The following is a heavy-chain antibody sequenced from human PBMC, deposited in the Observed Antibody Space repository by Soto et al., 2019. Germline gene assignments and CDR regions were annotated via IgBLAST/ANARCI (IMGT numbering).Heavy chain of an antibody. CDR1: GFTFSSYA. D-gene: IGHD3-22*01. Sequence: GGSLRLSCAASGFTFSSYAMSWVRQAPGKGLEWVPAISGSGGSTYYADSVKGRFTISRDNSKNTLYLQMNSLRAEDTAVYYCAKDLFLGYYDSSGYRLFDYWGQGTLVTVSS. CDR2: ISGSGGST. CDR3: AKDLFLGYYDSSGYRLFDY. J-gene: IGHJ4*02. V-gene: IGHV3-23*01.